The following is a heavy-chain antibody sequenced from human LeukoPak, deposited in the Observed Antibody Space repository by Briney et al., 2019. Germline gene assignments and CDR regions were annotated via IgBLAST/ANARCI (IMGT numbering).Heavy chain of an antibody. CDR2: ISGSAGNT. J-gene: IGHJ6*02. CDR1: GFTFSSYV. Sequence: GGSLRLSCAASGFTFSSYVMTWVRQAPGRGLEWVSGISGSAGNTYYADSVKGRFTISRDNSKNTLSLQMNSLRAEDTAVYYCARRFYAMDVWAQGTTVTVSS. CDR3: ARRFYAMDV. V-gene: IGHV3-23*01.